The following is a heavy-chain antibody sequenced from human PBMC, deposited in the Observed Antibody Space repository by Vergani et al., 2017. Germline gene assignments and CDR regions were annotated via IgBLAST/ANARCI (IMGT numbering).Heavy chain of an antibody. CDR2: IYYSGST. CDR3: ARGGARYCSGGSCGNWFDP. V-gene: IGHV4-30-4*01. Sequence: QVQLQESGPGLVKPSQTLSLTCTVSGGSISSGDYYWSWIRQPPGKGLEWIGYIYYSGSTYYNPSLKSRVTISVDTSKNQFSLKLSSVTAADTAVYYCARGGARYCSGGSCGNWFDPWGQGTLVTVSS. D-gene: IGHD2-15*01. CDR1: GGSISSGDYY. J-gene: IGHJ5*02.